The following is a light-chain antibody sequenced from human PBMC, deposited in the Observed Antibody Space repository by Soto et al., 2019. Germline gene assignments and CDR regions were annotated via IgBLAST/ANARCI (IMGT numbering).Light chain of an antibody. CDR1: QSISSW. CDR2: KAS. Sequence: DIQMTQSPSTLSASVGDRVTITCRASQSISSWLAWYQQKPGKAPKLLIYKASSLESGVPSRLSGSGSGTEFTLTISSLQPDDFATYYCQQYNGYWTFGQGTKVEIK. CDR3: QQYNGYWT. V-gene: IGKV1-5*03. J-gene: IGKJ1*01.